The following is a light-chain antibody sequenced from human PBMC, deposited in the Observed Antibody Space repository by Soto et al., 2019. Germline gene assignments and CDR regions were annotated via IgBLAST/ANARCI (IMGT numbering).Light chain of an antibody. CDR2: GAS. J-gene: IGKJ1*01. CDR3: QQYVRWT. Sequence: EIVLTQSPGTLSVSPGESATLSCRASQTISSNYLAWYQQKPGQAPSLLIYGASSRATGIPDRFSGSGSGTEFTLTNSRLEPEDSAIYYCQQYVRWTVGQGTKVEFK. V-gene: IGKV3-20*01. CDR1: QTISSNY.